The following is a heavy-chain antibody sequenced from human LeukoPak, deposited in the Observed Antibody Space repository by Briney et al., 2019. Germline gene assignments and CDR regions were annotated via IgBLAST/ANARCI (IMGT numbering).Heavy chain of an antibody. J-gene: IGHJ4*02. CDR3: STTNRGWYGVGDY. V-gene: IGHV4-39*02. D-gene: IGHD6-19*01. Sequence: SETLSLTCSVSGDSVSSSVYAWAWIRQPPGKGLEWIGSLSFDGTTYYNPSLKSRVTISKDTSRNRFSLNLKFVTAADTSLYYCSTTNRGWYGVGDYWGQGTLVTVSS. CDR1: GDSVSSSVYA. CDR2: LSFDGTT.